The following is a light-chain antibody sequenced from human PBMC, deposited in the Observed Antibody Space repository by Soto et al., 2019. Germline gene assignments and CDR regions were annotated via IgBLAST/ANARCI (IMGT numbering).Light chain of an antibody. CDR2: DDS. CDR1: NIGNKS. J-gene: IGLJ3*02. CDR3: QVRDSRNDHLV. Sequence: SYVVTQPPSVSVAPGQTAKITCGGVNIGNKSEHWYQQRPGQAPVVVVYDDSDRPSGIPERFSGSNSGNTATLTINRVEAGDEADYSCQVRDSRNDHLVFGGGTKLTVL. V-gene: IGLV3-21*02.